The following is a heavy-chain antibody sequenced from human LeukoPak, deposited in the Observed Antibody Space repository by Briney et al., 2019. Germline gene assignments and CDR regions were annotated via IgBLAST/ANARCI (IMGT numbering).Heavy chain of an antibody. CDR2: IYYSGST. V-gene: IGHV4-61*01. D-gene: IGHD1-26*01. Sequence: SETLSLTCTVSGGSVSSGSYYWSWIRQPPGKGLEWIGYIYYSGSTNYNPSLKSRVTISVDTSKNQFSLKLSSVTAADTAVYYCARDNGGSYGFDYWGQGTLVTVSS. CDR3: ARDNGGSYGFDY. CDR1: GGSVSSGSYY. J-gene: IGHJ4*02.